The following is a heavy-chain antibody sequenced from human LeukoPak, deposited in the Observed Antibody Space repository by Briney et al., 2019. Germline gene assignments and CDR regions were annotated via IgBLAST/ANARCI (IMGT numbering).Heavy chain of an antibody. V-gene: IGHV3-23*01. D-gene: IGHD5-24*01. CDR2: ISGSGDNT. CDR1: GFTFSSYT. CDR3: AKSGYNRFDY. Sequence: GGSLRLSCAASGFTFSSYTLNWVRQAPGKGLEWVSGISGSGDNTYYADSVKGRFTISRDNSKNTLYLQVNSLIAEDTAVYYCAKSGYNRFDYWGQGTRVTVSS. J-gene: IGHJ4*02.